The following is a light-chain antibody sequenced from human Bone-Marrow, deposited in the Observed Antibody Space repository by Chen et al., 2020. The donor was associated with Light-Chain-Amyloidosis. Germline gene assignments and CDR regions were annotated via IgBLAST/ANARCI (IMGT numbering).Light chain of an antibody. V-gene: IGKV3-15*01. CDR3: QQFDKGPRT. CDR2: GAS. J-gene: IGKJ1*01. Sequence: EIVLTQSPATLSVSPGERAILSCRASQNVNNNLAWDQQKPGQAPRLLIYGASPRATGIPARFSGAGSGTEFTLTISSMQSEDFAIYYCQQFDKGPRTFGQGTKVEIK. CDR1: QNVNNN.